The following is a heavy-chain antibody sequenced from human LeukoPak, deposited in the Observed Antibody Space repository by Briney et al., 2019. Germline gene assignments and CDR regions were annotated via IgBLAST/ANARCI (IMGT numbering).Heavy chain of an antibody. CDR1: GFTFSSYA. J-gene: IGHJ4*02. CDR2: ISGSGGNT. D-gene: IGHD2-21*02. V-gene: IGHV3-23*01. Sequence: PGGSLRLSCAASGFTFSSYAMSWVRQAPGKGLEWVSAISGSGGNTYYADSVKGRFTISRDNAKNTLYLQMNSLSAEDTAVYYCARDSVTAINDYGGRGTLVTVSS. CDR3: ARDSVTAINDY.